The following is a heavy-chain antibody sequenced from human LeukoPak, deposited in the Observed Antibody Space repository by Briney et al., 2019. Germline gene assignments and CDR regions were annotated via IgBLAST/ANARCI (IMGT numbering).Heavy chain of an antibody. Sequence: GGSLRLSCAASGFTFSSYSMNWVRQAPGKGLEWVSSISSSSSYIYYADSVKGRFTISRDNAKNSLYLQMNSLRAEDTAVYYCARDQYSGSYRWGYYYYYGMDVWGQGTTVTVSS. J-gene: IGHJ6*02. D-gene: IGHD1-26*01. CDR2: ISSSSSYI. CDR1: GFTFSSYS. CDR3: ARDQYSGSYRWGYYYYYGMDV. V-gene: IGHV3-21*01.